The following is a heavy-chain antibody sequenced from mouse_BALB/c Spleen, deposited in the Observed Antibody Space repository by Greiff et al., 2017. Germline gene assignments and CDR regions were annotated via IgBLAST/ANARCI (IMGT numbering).Heavy chain of an antibody. D-gene: IGHD2-14*01. J-gene: IGHJ4*01. CDR2: ISSGSSTI. CDR1: GFTFSSFG. V-gene: IGHV5-17*02. Sequence: EVKLVESGGGLVQPGGSRKLSCAASGFTFSSFGMHWVRQAPEKGLEWVAYISSGSSTIYYADTVKGRFTISRDNPKNTLFLQMTSLRSEDTAMYYCARTMDRPLAMDYWGQGTSVTVSS. CDR3: ARTMDRPLAMDY.